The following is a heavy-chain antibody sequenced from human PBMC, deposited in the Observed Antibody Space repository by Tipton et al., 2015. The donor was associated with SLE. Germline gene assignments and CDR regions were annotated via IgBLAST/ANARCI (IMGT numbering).Heavy chain of an antibody. Sequence: QLVQSGAEVKKPGSSVKVSCKASGYTFTSYDINWVRQATGQGLEWMGWMNPNSGNTGYAQKFQGRVTMTRNTSISTAYMELSSLRSEDTAVYYCARAGSLTIFGVVILGGMDVWGQGTTVTVSS. J-gene: IGHJ6*02. CDR3: ARAGSLTIFGVVILGGMDV. CDR1: GYTFTSYD. D-gene: IGHD3-3*01. V-gene: IGHV1-8*02. CDR2: MNPNSGNT.